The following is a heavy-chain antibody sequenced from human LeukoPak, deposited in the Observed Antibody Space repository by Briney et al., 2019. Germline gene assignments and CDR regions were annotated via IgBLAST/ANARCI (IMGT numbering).Heavy chain of an antibody. CDR3: TRETINSGSYSAALDY. D-gene: IGHD1-26*01. Sequence: ASVKVSCKASGYTFTNYYMYWVRQAPGQGLEWMGWISPDSGDTNYAQKFQGRVTMTRDTSISTAHMELSSLTSDDTAVYYCTRETINSGSYSAALDYWGQGTLVTVSS. V-gene: IGHV1-2*02. J-gene: IGHJ4*02. CDR1: GYTFTNYY. CDR2: ISPDSGDT.